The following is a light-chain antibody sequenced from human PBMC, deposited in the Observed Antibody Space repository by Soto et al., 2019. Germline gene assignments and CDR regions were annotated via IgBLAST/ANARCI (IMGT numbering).Light chain of an antibody. CDR2: VNSDGSH. CDR3: QTWSTGIQV. Sequence: QPVLTQSPSASASLGASVKLTCTLSSGHSSYAIAWHQQQPDKGPRCLMKVNSDGSHSKGDGIPDRFSGSSSGAERYLTISSLQSEDETDYYCQTWSTGIQVFGGGTKLTVL. J-gene: IGLJ3*02. V-gene: IGLV4-69*01. CDR1: SGHSSYA.